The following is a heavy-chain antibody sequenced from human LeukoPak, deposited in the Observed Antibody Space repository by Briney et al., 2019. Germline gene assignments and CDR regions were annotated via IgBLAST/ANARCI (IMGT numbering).Heavy chain of an antibody. Sequence: SETLSLTCTVSGGSIGSYYWSWIRQPPGKGLEHIGYIFYTGTTNYNPSLKSRVTISLDTSKNQFSLKLSSVTAADTAVYYCASGGSSSWYRWFDPWGQGTLVTVSS. CDR3: ASGGSSSWYRWFDP. CDR1: GGSIGSYY. J-gene: IGHJ5*02. V-gene: IGHV4-59*01. D-gene: IGHD6-13*01. CDR2: IFYTGTT.